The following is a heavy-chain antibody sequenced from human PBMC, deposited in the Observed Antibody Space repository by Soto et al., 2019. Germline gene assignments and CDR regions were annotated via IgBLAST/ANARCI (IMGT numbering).Heavy chain of an antibody. V-gene: IGHV3-33*01. J-gene: IGHJ4*02. Sequence: GRSLRLSCAASGFTFSSYGMHWVRQAPGKGLEWVAVIWYDGSNKYYADSVKGRFTISRDNSKNTLYLQMNSLRAEDTAVYYCARDRAITMVRGVIIASYYFDYWGQGTLVTVSS. D-gene: IGHD3-10*01. CDR1: GFTFSSYG. CDR3: ARDRAITMVRGVIIASYYFDY. CDR2: IWYDGSNK.